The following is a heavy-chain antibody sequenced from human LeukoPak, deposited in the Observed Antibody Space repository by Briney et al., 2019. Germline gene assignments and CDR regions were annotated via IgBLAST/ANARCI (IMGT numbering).Heavy chain of an antibody. CDR1: GASISSGVYY. D-gene: IGHD6-13*01. V-gene: IGHV4-31*03. CDR2: IYYSGST. Sequence: SQTLSLTCTVSGASISSGVYYWSWIRQHPGKGLEWIGYIYYSGSTSYNPSLKSRVTISVDTSKNQFSLKLTSVTAADTAVYYCASYFDSSSWWWGQGTLVTVSS. CDR3: ASYFDSSSWW. J-gene: IGHJ4*02.